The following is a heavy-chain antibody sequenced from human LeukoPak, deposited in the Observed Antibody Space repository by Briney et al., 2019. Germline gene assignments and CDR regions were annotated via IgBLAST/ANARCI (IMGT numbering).Heavy chain of an antibody. Sequence: ASVKVSCEASGGTFSSYAISWVRQAPGQGREWMGGIIPIFGTANYAQKFQGRVTITADESTSTAYMELSSLRSEDTAVYYCARGRIRGGGSCYYDYWGQGTLVTVSS. CDR2: IIPIFGTA. D-gene: IGHD2-15*01. V-gene: IGHV1-69*13. CDR3: ARGRIRGGGSCYYDY. J-gene: IGHJ4*02. CDR1: GGTFSSYA.